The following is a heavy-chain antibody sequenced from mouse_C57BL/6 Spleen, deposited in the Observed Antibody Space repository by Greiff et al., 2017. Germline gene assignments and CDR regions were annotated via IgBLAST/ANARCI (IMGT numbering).Heavy chain of an antibody. CDR3: ARSGNPWFAY. Sequence: VQLQQPGAELVMPGASVKLSCKASGYTFTSYWMHWVKQRPGQGLEWIGEIDPSDSYTNYNQKFKGKSTLTVDKSSSTAYMQLSSLTSEDSAVYYCARSGNPWFAYWGQGTLVTVSA. V-gene: IGHV1-69*01. CDR2: IDPSDSYT. J-gene: IGHJ3*01. CDR1: GYTFTSYW.